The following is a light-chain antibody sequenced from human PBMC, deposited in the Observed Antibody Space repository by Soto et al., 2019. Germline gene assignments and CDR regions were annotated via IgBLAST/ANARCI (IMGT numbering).Light chain of an antibody. CDR1: QSVSSSY. Sequence: EIVLTQSPGTLSLSPGERATLSCRASQSVSSSYLAWYQQKPGQAPRLLIYGASSRATGIPDRFSGSGSGTDFTLPISKLEPEDFAVYYCQQYGSSPLTFGGGPKVDIK. V-gene: IGKV3-20*01. CDR3: QQYGSSPLT. CDR2: GAS. J-gene: IGKJ4*01.